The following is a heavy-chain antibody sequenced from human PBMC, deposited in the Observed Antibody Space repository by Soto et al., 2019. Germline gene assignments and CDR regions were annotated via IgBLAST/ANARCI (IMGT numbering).Heavy chain of an antibody. CDR2: IWYDGSNK. Sequence: PGGSLRLSCAASGFTFSSYGMHWVRQAPGKWLEWVAVIWYDGSNKYYADSVKGRFTISRDNSKNTLYLQMNSLRAEDTAVYYCARDGGSGWFPYYYYGMDVWGQGXTVTV. V-gene: IGHV3-33*01. CDR1: GFTFSSYG. J-gene: IGHJ6*02. D-gene: IGHD6-19*01. CDR3: ARDGGSGWFPYYYYGMDV.